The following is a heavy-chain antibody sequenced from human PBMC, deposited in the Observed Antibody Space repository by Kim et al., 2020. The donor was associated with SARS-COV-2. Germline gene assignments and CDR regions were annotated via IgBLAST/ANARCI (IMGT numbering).Heavy chain of an antibody. CDR1: GGSISSGGYY. D-gene: IGHD3-16*01. J-gene: IGHJ5*02. CDR2: ISYSGTT. V-gene: IGHV4-31*03. Sequence: SETLSLTCTVSGGSISSGGYYWTWIRQDPEKGLEWFGYISYSGTTYYNPSLKSRVTFSVDTSKHQFSLRLTSVTAADTAIYYCARGYSSSLWGRGDPWSQGTLVTVAS. CDR3: ARGYSSSLWGRGDP.